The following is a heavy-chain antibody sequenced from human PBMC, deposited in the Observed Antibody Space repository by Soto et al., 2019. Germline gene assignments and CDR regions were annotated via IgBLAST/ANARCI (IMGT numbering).Heavy chain of an antibody. V-gene: IGHV3-23*01. CDR2: ISGGGDNT. J-gene: IGHJ4*02. CDR1: GFTFSDYG. D-gene: IGHD2-15*01. Sequence: GGSLRLSCAASGFTFSDYGMNWVRQAPGKGLEWVSGISGGGDNTHYADSVKARFTISRDNSKNTLFLQMNNLGAEDTAVYYCSIRCYSDHSGSFAYRGRGTLVLGSS. CDR3: SIRCYSDHSGSFAY.